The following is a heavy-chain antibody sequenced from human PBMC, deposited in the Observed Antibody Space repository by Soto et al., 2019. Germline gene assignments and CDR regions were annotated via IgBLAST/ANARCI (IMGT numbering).Heavy chain of an antibody. CDR2: ISYDGSNK. CDR3: AKEDGADYYYYYGMDV. D-gene: IGHD4-17*01. CDR1: GFTFSIYT. V-gene: IGHV3-30-3*01. J-gene: IGHJ6*02. Sequence: QVQLVESGGGVVQPGRSLRLSCAASGFTFSIYTMHWVRQAPGKGLEWVAVISYDGSNKYYADYVKGRFTISRDNSKNTLYLEMNGLRAEDTAVYYCAKEDGADYYYYYGMDVWGQGTTVTVSS.